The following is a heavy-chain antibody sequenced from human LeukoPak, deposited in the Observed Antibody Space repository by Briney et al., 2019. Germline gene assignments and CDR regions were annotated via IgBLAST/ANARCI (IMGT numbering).Heavy chain of an antibody. CDR1: GGSFSGHY. Sequence: PSETLSLTCAVYGGSFSGHYWSWIRQPPGKGLEWIGEINHSGSTNYNPSLKSRVTISVDTSKNQFSLKLSSVTAADTAVYYCVRGAYYYGSGSYSVYYGMDVWGQGTTVTVSS. CDR3: VRGAYYYGSGSYSVYYGMDV. D-gene: IGHD3-10*01. V-gene: IGHV4-34*01. J-gene: IGHJ6*02. CDR2: INHSGST.